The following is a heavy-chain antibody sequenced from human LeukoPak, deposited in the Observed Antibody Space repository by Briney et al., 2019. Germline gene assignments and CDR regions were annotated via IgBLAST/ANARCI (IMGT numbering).Heavy chain of an antibody. D-gene: IGHD5-24*01. V-gene: IGHV1-18*01. CDR3: AIRDGYEEFDY. Sequence: ASVKVSCKASGGTFSSYAISWVRQAPGQGLEWMGWISAYNGNTNYAQKLQGRVTMTTDTSTSTAYMELRSLRSDDTAVYYCAIRDGYEEFDYWGQGTLVTVSS. J-gene: IGHJ4*02. CDR2: ISAYNGNT. CDR1: GGTFSSYA.